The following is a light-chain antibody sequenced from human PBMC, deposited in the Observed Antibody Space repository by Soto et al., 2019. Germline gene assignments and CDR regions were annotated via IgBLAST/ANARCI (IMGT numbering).Light chain of an antibody. CDR1: SSNIGAGYD. CDR3: QSYDIHLSGSRVV. J-gene: IGLJ2*01. V-gene: IGLV1-40*01. Sequence: QSVLTQPPSVSGAPGQRVTISCTGSSSNIGAGYDVHWYQHLPGTAPKVLIYGNSNRPSGVPDRFSGSKSGTSASLAITGLQAEDEADYYCQSYDIHLSGSRVVFGGGTKLTVL. CDR2: GNS.